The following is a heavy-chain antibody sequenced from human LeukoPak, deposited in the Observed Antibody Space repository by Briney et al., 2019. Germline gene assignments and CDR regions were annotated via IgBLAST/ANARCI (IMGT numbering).Heavy chain of an antibody. CDR3: ARDSCSGGSCYYYFDY. CDR2: INPSGGST. Sequence: ASVKVSCKASGYTFTSYYMHWVRQAPGQGLEWMGIINPSGGSTSYAQKFQGRVTMTRDTSTSTVCMELSSLRSEDTAVYYCARDSCSGGSCYYYFDYWGQGTLVTVSS. CDR1: GYTFTSYY. J-gene: IGHJ4*02. V-gene: IGHV1-46*01. D-gene: IGHD2-15*01.